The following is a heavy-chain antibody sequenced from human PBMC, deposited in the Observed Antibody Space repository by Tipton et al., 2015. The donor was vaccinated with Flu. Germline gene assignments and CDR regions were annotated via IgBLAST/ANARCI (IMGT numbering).Heavy chain of an antibody. Sequence: TLSLTCTVSGGSISSYYWSWIRQPPGKGLEWIGYIYYSGSTNYNPSLKSRVTISVDTSKNQFSLKLSSVTAADTAVYYCARQDYDFWSGYDYWGQGTLVTVSS. D-gene: IGHD3-3*01. CDR2: IYYSGST. V-gene: IGHV4-59*08. J-gene: IGHJ4*02. CDR1: GGSISSYY. CDR3: ARQDYDFWSGYDY.